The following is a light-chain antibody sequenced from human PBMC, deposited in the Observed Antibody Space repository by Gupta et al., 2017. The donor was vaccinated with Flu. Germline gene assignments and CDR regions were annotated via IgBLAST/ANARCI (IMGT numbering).Light chain of an antibody. CDR2: TAS. CDR3: QQSDSTPPDT. V-gene: IGKV1-39*01. J-gene: IGKJ1*01. Sequence: SSLSASVGDRVTITCRASQSISSSLNWYQQKPGNAPKLLIYTASSWQSGVPSRFSGSGSGTDFTLTISRRQPEDFAPYYCQQSDSTPPDTFGQGTKVEIK. CDR1: QSISSS.